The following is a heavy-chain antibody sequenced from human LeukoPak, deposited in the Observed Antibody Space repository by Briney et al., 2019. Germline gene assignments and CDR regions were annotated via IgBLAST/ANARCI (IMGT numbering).Heavy chain of an antibody. CDR2: ISYDGSKK. Sequence: GRSLRLSCGASGFTFSSYGMHWVRQAPGKGLEWVAVISYDGSKKYYGDSVKGRFTISRDNSENRLYLQLNSLRPEDTAVYYCAKERGTTTWLDYWGQGILSPSPQ. V-gene: IGHV3-30*18. J-gene: IGHJ4*02. CDR3: AKERGTTTWLDY. D-gene: IGHD2-2*01. CDR1: GFTFSSYG.